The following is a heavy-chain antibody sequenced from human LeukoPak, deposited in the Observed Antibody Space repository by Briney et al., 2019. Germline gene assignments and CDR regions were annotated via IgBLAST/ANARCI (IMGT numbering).Heavy chain of an antibody. Sequence: SETLSLTCAVYGGSFSGYYWSWIRQPPGKGLERIGEINHSGSTNYNPSLKSRVTISVDTSKNQFSLKLSSVTAADTAVYYCARGGLGGYNSRLDYWGQGTLVTVSS. CDR2: INHSGST. V-gene: IGHV4-34*01. CDR1: GGSFSGYY. D-gene: IGHD5-24*01. CDR3: ARGGLGGYNSRLDY. J-gene: IGHJ4*02.